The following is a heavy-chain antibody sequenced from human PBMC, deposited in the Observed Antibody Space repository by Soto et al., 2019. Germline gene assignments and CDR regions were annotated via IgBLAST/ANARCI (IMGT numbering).Heavy chain of an antibody. D-gene: IGHD3-16*01. Sequence: SETLSLTCTVSGGSISSGDYYWSWIRQPPGKGLEWIGYIYYSGSTYYNPSLKSRVTISVDTSKNQFSLKLSSVTAADTAVYYCARSRGERRFDYWGQGTLVTVSS. J-gene: IGHJ4*02. CDR1: GGSISSGDYY. CDR2: IYYSGST. CDR3: ARSRGERRFDY. V-gene: IGHV4-30-4*01.